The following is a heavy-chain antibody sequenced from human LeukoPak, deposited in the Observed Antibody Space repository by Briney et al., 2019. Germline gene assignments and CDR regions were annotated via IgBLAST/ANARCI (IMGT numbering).Heavy chain of an antibody. CDR3: ARVGSSWYFRYFQH. CDR1: GGSISSGDYY. V-gene: IGHV4-30-4*08. Sequence: PSQTLSLTCTVSGGSISSGDYYWSWIRQPPGKGLEWIGYIYYSGSTYYNPSLKSRVTISVDTSKNQFSLKLSSVTAADTAVYYCARVGSSWYFRYFQHWGQGTLVTVSS. J-gene: IGHJ1*01. CDR2: IYYSGST. D-gene: IGHD6-13*01.